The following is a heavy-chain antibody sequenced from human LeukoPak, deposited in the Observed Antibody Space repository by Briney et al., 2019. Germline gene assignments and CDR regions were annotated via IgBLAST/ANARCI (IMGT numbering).Heavy chain of an antibody. Sequence: ASVKVSCKASGYTFTSYGISWVRQAPGQRLEWMGWISAYNGYTHYAQKLQGRVTMTTDTSTSTAYMELRSLRSDDTAVYYCARGVAGRDYYYYYYMDVWGKGTTVTVSS. CDR1: GYTFTSYG. V-gene: IGHV1-18*01. D-gene: IGHD6-19*01. CDR3: ARGVAGRDYYYYYYMDV. J-gene: IGHJ6*03. CDR2: ISAYNGYT.